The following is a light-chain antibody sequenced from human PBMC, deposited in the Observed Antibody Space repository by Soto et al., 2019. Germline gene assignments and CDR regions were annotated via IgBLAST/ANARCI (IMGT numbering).Light chain of an antibody. V-gene: IGKV3-20*01. CDR2: GAS. CDR3: QQYGSSRT. CDR1: QSVSSSY. Sequence: EIVMTQSPATLSVSPGERSTLSFRASQSVSSSYLAWYQQKPGQAPRLLVYGASSRATGIPDRFSGSGSGTDFTLTISRLEPEDFAVYYCQQYGSSRTFGQGTKVDI. J-gene: IGKJ1*01.